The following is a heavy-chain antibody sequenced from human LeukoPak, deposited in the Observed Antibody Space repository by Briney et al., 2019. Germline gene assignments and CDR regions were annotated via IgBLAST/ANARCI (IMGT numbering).Heavy chain of an antibody. CDR2: INHSGST. CDR1: GGSFSGYY. V-gene: IGHV4-34*01. CDR3: ARGGGAYYYYYMDV. J-gene: IGHJ6*03. Sequence: SETLSLTCAVYGGSFSGYYWSWIRQPPGKGLEWIGEINHSGSTNYNPSLKSRVTISVDTSKNQFSLKLSSVTAADTAVYYCARGGGAYYYYYMDVWGKGTTVTVSS. D-gene: IGHD3-16*01.